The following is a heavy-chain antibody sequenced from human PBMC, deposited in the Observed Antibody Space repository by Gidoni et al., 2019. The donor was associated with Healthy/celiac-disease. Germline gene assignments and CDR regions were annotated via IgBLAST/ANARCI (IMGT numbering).Heavy chain of an antibody. CDR2: IYYSGST. D-gene: IGHD4-17*01. Sequence: QVQLQESGPGLVKPSDTLSLTCTVPGGSISSYSWSWIRQPPGKGLEWIGYIYYSGSTNYNPSLKSRVTISVDTSKNQFSLKLSSVTAADTAVYYCARGADGDTGDYWGQGTLVTVSS. J-gene: IGHJ4*02. CDR3: ARGADGDTGDY. CDR1: GGSISSYS. V-gene: IGHV4-59*01.